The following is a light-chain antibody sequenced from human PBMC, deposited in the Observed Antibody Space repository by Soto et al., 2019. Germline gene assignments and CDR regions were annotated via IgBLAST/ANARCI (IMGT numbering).Light chain of an antibody. CDR1: QGISSW. CDR2: KAS. J-gene: IGKJ1*01. CDR3: QQYTTYSLT. V-gene: IGKV1-5*03. Sequence: DIQMTQSPSTLSASLGDTVTITCRASQGISSWLAWYQQKPGKAPRLLIYKASTLESGVPSRFSGSESGTEFTLTISSLQSDDFATYYCQQYTTYSLTFGQGTKVEI.